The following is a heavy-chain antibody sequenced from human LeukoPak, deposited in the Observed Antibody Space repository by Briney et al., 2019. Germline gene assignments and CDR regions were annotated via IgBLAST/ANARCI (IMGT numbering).Heavy chain of an antibody. CDR3: VRGIYCSSTSCQVSGYMDV. CDR1: GGSISSGSYY. D-gene: IGHD2-2*01. J-gene: IGHJ6*03. V-gene: IGHV4-61*02. CDR2: IYTSGST. Sequence: SETLSLTCTVSGGSISSGSYYWSWIRQPAGKGLEWIGRIYTSGSTNYNPSLKSRVTISVDTSKNQFSLKLSSVTAADTAVYYCVRGIYCSSTSCQVSGYMDVWGKGTTVTVSS.